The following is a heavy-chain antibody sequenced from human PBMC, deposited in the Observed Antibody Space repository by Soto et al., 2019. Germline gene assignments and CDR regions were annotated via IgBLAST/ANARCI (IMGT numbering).Heavy chain of an antibody. Sequence: QVQLVESGGDVVQPGRSLRLSCTASGSTLSTYDILWVRQAPGRGLEWVAHIVPDGSRAYYADSVKGRFTISRDNARNTVNLHLDSLRPEDTAVYHCVRGPSHGAFDIWGQGTLVTVSS. CDR1: GSTLSTYD. CDR3: VRGPSHGAFDI. J-gene: IGHJ3*02. V-gene: IGHV3-30-3*01. CDR2: IVPDGSRA.